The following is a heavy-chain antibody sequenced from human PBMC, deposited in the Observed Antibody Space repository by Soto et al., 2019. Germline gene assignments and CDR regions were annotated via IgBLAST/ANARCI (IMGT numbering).Heavy chain of an antibody. CDR1: GFTFISYG. D-gene: IGHD3-10*01. V-gene: IGHV3-33*01. CDR2: IWYDGSNK. Sequence: GGFLRLSCAASGFTFISYGMHWVRQAPGKGLEWVAVIWYDGSNKYYADSVKGRFTISRDNSKNTLYLQMNSLRAEDTAVYYCARGAYYYGSGSYSSHFDYWGQGTLVTVSS. CDR3: ARGAYYYGSGSYSSHFDY. J-gene: IGHJ4*02.